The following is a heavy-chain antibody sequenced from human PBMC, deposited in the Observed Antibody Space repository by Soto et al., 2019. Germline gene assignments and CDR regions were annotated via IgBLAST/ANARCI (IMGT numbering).Heavy chain of an antibody. J-gene: IGHJ4*02. Sequence: EVQLVESGGGLVQPGGSLRLSCAASGFMVSAYWMSWVRQAPGKGLEWVANIHGDGGKIYYVDSVKGRFTISRDNAKRSLYLQMNSLRAEDTAVYYCARDFYGGYTYGPGDYWGQGALVAVSS. CDR2: IHGDGGKI. D-gene: IGHD5-18*01. V-gene: IGHV3-7*01. CDR1: GFMVSAYW. CDR3: ARDFYGGYTYGPGDY.